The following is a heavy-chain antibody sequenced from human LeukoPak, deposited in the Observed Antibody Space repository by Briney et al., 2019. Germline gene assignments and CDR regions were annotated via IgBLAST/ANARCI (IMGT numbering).Heavy chain of an antibody. V-gene: IGHV1-18*01. CDR3: ARDRRHLRYCSSASCYTVDY. J-gene: IGHJ4*02. CDR1: GYTFTSYG. D-gene: IGHD2-2*02. Sequence: ASVKVSCKASGYTFTSYGISWVRQAPGQGLEWMGWISAYNGNTNYAQKLQGRVTMTTDTSTSTAYMELRSLRSDDTAVYYCARDRRHLRYCSSASCYTVDYWGQGTLVTVSS. CDR2: ISAYNGNT.